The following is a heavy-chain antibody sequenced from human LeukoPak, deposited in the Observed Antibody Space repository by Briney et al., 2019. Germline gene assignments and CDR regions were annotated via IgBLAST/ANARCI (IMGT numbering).Heavy chain of an antibody. V-gene: IGHV3-23*01. CDR3: AKDAQRRQIVGAIWGAY. Sequence: GGSLRLSWAASGFTFIGYAMSWVRQAPGKGLEWVSAISGSGAITYYADSVKGRVAIPRDNSKNTPYLKSNSPNAEERTLYYCAKDAQRRQIVGAIWGAYWGQGTLVTVSS. CDR2: ISGSGAIT. J-gene: IGHJ4*02. CDR1: GFTFIGYA. D-gene: IGHD1-26*01.